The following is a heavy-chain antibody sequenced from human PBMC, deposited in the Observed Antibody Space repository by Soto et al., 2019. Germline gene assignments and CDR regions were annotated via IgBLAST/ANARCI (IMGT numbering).Heavy chain of an antibody. CDR1: GGSIISGGYY. D-gene: IGHD5-18*01. CDR2: IYYSGST. J-gene: IGHJ4*02. V-gene: IGHV4-31*03. CDR3: ARAHTAMAPFDY. Sequence: SSETLSLTCTVSGGSIISGGYYFICIRQHPGKGLEWIGYIYYSGSTYYNPSLKSRVTISVDTSKNQFSLKLSSVTAADTAVYYCARAHTAMAPFDYWGQGTLVTSPQ.